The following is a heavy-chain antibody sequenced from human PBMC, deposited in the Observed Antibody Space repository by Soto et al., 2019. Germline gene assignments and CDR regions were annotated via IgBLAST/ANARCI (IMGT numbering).Heavy chain of an antibody. CDR2: INHSGST. V-gene: IGHV4-34*01. CDR1: GGSFSGYY. CDR3: ATAKASDYDFWSGYYTIFDY. J-gene: IGHJ4*02. D-gene: IGHD3-3*01. Sequence: SETLSLTCAVYGGSFSGYYWSWIRQPPGKGLEWIGEINHSGSTNYNQSLKSRVTISVDTSKNQFSLKLSSVTAADTAVYYCATAKASDYDFWSGYYTIFDYWGQGTLVTVSS.